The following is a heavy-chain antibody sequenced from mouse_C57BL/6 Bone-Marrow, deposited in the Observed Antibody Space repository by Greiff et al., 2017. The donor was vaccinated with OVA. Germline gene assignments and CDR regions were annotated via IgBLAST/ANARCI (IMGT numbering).Heavy chain of an antibody. CDR2: IYPRSGNT. V-gene: IGHV1-81*01. Sequence: QVQLQQSGAELARPGASVKLSCKASGYTFTSYGISWVKQRTGQGLEWIGEIYPRSGNTYYNEKFKGKATLTADKSSSTAYLELRSLTSEDSAVYVCARCRCLWFAYWGRGTLITVSA. CDR1: GYTFTSYG. CDR3: ARCRCLWFAY. J-gene: IGHJ3*01.